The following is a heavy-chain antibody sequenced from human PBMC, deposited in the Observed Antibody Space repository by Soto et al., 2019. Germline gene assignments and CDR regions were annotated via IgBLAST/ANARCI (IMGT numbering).Heavy chain of an antibody. CDR3: ARVHGYNWKRGAFDI. V-gene: IGHV3-7*05. CDR1: GFTFSNFW. J-gene: IGHJ3*02. Sequence: GGSLRLSCAASGFTFSNFWMTWVRQAPGKGLEWVANINQDGREKYYVDSVKGRFTLSRDTAKNSLYLQMNSLRAEDTAVYYCARVHGYNWKRGAFDIWGQGTMVTVSS. D-gene: IGHD1-20*01. CDR2: INQDGREK.